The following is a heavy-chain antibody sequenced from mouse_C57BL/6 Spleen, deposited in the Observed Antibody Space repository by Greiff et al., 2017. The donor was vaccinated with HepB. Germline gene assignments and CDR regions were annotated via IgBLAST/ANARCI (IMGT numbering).Heavy chain of an antibody. CDR3: ARFNWDEDYFDY. V-gene: IGHV5-17*01. CDR1: GFTFSDYG. J-gene: IGHJ2*01. D-gene: IGHD4-1*01. Sequence: VQLKQSGGGLVKPGGSLKLSCAASGFTFSDYGMHWVRQAPEKGLEWVAYISSGSSTIYYADTVKGRFTISRDNAKNTLFLQMTSLRSEDTAMYYCARFNWDEDYFDYWGQGTTLTVSS. CDR2: ISSGSSTI.